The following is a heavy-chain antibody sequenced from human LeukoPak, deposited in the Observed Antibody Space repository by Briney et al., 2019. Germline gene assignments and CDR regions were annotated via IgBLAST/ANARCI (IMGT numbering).Heavy chain of an antibody. J-gene: IGHJ6*02. CDR3: ARTDGSGIHYGMAV. CDR2: IYYSGST. CDR1: GGSIINYY. D-gene: IGHD3-10*01. Sequence: PSETLSLTCTVSGGSIINYYWSWIRQPPGKGLEWIGYIYYSGSTSYNPSLKSRVTISVDTSKNQFSLSLTSVTAADTAVYYCARTDGSGIHYGMAVWGQGTTVTVSS. V-gene: IGHV4-59*01.